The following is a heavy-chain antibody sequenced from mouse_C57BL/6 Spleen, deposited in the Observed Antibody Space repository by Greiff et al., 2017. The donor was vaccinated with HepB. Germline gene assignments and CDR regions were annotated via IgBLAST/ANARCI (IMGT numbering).Heavy chain of an antibody. CDR1: GYTFTDYY. CDR3: ARWSYYGYDGYYFDY. V-gene: IGHV1-76*01. J-gene: IGHJ2*01. CDR2: IYPGSGNT. D-gene: IGHD2-2*01. Sequence: VHLVESGAELVRPGASVKLSCKASGYTFTDYYINWVKQRPGQGLEWIARIYPGSGNTYYNEKFKGKATLTAEKSSSTAYMQLSSLTSEDSAVYFCARWSYYGYDGYYFDYWGQGTTLTVSS.